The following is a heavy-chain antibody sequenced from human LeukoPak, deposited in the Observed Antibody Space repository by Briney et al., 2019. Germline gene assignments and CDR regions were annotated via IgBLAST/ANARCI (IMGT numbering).Heavy chain of an antibody. D-gene: IGHD6-13*01. CDR3: ARARYSSSRGSFDP. J-gene: IGHJ5*02. V-gene: IGHV1-69*04. CDR2: IIPILGKA. Sequence: SVTVSCKASGGTFSSYAISWVRQAPGQGLEWMGRIIPILGKANYAQKFQGRVTITADKSKSTTYMELSSLRSEDTAVYYCARARYSSSRGSFDPWGQGTLVTVSS. CDR1: GGTFSSYA.